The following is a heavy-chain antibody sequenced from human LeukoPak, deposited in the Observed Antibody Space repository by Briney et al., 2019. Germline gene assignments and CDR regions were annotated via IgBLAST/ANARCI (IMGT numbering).Heavy chain of an antibody. D-gene: IGHD4-23*01. CDR3: ARDQGVTGNSFDP. CDR1: GFTSSYYA. Sequence: PGRSLRLSCAASGFTSSYYAMHWVRQAPGKGLEWVAVITSDGSNKYYADSVKGRFTIYRDNSTNTLYLQMNSLRAEDTAVYYCARDQGVTGNSFDPWGQGTLVTVSS. CDR2: ITSDGSNK. V-gene: IGHV3-30*01. J-gene: IGHJ5*02.